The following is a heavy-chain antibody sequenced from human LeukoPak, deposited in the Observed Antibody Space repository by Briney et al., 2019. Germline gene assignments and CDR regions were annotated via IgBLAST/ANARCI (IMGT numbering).Heavy chain of an antibody. J-gene: IGHJ4*02. CDR3: GRGAALNWNSGGIDY. CDR1: GFTFSNYF. CDR2: IRQDGSDK. D-gene: IGHD1-1*01. Sequence: GGSLRLSCAASGFTFSNYFMTWVRQAPGTGLEWVALIRQDGSDKYYVDSVKGRFTISRGNTKNSMFLQMNSLRVDDTAVYYCGRGAALNWNSGGIDYWGQGTLVTVSS. V-gene: IGHV3-7*01.